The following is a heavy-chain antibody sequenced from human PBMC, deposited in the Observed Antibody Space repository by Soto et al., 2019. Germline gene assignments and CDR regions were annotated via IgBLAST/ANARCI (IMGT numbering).Heavy chain of an antibody. V-gene: IGHV3-11*06. CDR1: GFTFSDYY. Sequence: GGSLRLSCAASGFTFSDYYMSWIRQAPGKGLEWVSYISSSSSYTNYADSVKGRFTISRDNAKNSLYLQMNSLRADDTAVYYCARPRVGYCSSTSCLPYYYYYGMDVWGQGTTVTVSS. D-gene: IGHD2-2*01. J-gene: IGHJ6*02. CDR2: ISSSSSYT. CDR3: ARPRVGYCSSTSCLPYYYYYGMDV.